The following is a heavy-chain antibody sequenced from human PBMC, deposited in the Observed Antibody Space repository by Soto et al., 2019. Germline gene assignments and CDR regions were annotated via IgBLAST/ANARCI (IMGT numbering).Heavy chain of an antibody. V-gene: IGHV3-33*08. CDR2: IWYDGSNK. CDR1: GFTFSSYG. D-gene: IGHD6-6*01. CDR3: ARDGTKSSSSYFDY. J-gene: IGHJ4*02. Sequence: GGSLRLSCAASGFTFSSYGMHWVRQAPGKGLEWVAVIWYDGSNKYYADSVKGRFTISRDNSKNTLYLQMNSLRAEDTAVYYCARDGTKSSSSYFDYWGQRTLVTVSS.